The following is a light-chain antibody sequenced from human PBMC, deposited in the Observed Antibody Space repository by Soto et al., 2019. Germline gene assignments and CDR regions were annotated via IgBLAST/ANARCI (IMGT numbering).Light chain of an antibody. CDR2: GNS. CDR3: QSYDSSLRGNV. V-gene: IGLV1-40*01. J-gene: IGLJ1*01. CDR1: SSNIGAGYD. Sequence: QSVPTQPPSVSGAPGQRVTISCTGSSSNIGAGYDVHWYQQLPGTAPKLLIYGNSNRPSGVPDRFSGSKSGTSASLAITGLQAEDEADYYCQSYDSSLRGNVFGTGTKLTVL.